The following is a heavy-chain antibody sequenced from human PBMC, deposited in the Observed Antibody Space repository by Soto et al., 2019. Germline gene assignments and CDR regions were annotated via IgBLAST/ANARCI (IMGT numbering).Heavy chain of an antibody. Sequence: SETLSLTCTVSGGSISHFYWSWIRQPPGKGLEWIGYIYYTGSTIYNPSLKSRVTISLDTSKNQFSRKLSSVTAADTAVYYCARDQATMVRGIGNFDYWGQGTLVTVSS. CDR2: IYYTGST. CDR3: ARDQATMVRGIGNFDY. D-gene: IGHD3-10*01. CDR1: GGSISHFY. V-gene: IGHV4-59*01. J-gene: IGHJ4*02.